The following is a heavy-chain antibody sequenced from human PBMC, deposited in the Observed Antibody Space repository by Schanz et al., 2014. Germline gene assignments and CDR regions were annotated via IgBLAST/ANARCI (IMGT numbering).Heavy chain of an antibody. CDR1: GYTFTSYS. V-gene: IGHV1-3*01. J-gene: IGHJ4*02. CDR3: ARDRLKCGAECYSVEVVDN. CDR2: INVANGNM. Sequence: QVQLVQSGAEVRKPGASVKVSCKASGYTFTSYSIHWVRQAPGQGLEWMGWINVANGNMKYSQKFQGRVTITRDTSTATAYIELCRLRSEDTAVDYCARDRLKCGAECYSVEVVDNWGQGTLVIVSS. D-gene: IGHD2-21*01.